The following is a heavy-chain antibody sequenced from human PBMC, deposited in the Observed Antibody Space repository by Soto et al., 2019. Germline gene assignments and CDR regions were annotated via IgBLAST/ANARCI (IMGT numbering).Heavy chain of an antibody. D-gene: IGHD3-10*01. Sequence: SEILSLTCIVSGGSISNYYWSWIRQPPGKGLEWIGYIYYSGSTNYNPSLTSRVTISVDKSKNQFSLKLSSVTAADTAVYYCARDFYGSGSYLLYWGQGTLVTVSS. J-gene: IGHJ4*02. V-gene: IGHV4-59*12. CDR2: IYYSGST. CDR3: ARDFYGSGSYLLY. CDR1: GGSISNYY.